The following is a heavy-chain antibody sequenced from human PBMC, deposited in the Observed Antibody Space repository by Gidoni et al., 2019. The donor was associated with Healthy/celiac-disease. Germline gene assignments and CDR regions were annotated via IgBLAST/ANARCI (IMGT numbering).Heavy chain of an antibody. Sequence: VQLLESGGGLVQPGGSLRLSCAASAFTFRSYAMSWLRQAPGEGLEWVSAISGSGGSTYYADSVKGRFTSSRDNAKNALYLQMNSLRAEDTDVDYCAKEGGGSGSYYIFPPPGHFDYWGQGTLVTVSS. CDR2: ISGSGGST. J-gene: IGHJ4*02. CDR3: AKEGGGSGSYYIFPPPGHFDY. D-gene: IGHD3-10*01. CDR1: AFTFRSYA. V-gene: IGHV3-23*01.